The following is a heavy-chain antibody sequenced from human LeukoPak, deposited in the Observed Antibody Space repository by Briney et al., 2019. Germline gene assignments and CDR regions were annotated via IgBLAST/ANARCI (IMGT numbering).Heavy chain of an antibody. J-gene: IGHJ4*02. D-gene: IGHD6-13*01. CDR3: FSACTSDFDY. V-gene: IGHV1-2*02. CDR2: INPNSGGT. CDR1: GYTFTGDY. Sequence: ASVKVSCKASGYTFTGDYMHWVRQAPGQGLEWMGWINPNSGGTNYAQKFQGRVTMTGDTSISTAYMELSRLRSDDTAVYYCFSACTSDFDYWGQGTLVTVSS.